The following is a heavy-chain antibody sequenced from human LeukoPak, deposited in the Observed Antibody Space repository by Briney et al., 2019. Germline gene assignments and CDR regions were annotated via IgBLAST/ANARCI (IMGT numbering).Heavy chain of an antibody. CDR2: INHSGST. Sequence: SETLSLTCAVYGGSFSGYYWSWIRQPPGKGLECIGEINHSGSTNYNPSLKSRVTISVDTSKNQFSLKLSSVTAADTAVYYCARGRYSYGYNWFDPWGQGTLVTVSS. J-gene: IGHJ5*02. D-gene: IGHD5-18*01. CDR1: GGSFSGYY. V-gene: IGHV4-34*01. CDR3: ARGRYSYGYNWFDP.